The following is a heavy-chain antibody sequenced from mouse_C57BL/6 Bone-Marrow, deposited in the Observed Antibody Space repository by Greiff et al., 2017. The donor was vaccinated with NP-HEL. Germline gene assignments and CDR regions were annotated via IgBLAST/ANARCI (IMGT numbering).Heavy chain of an antibody. J-gene: IGHJ4*01. CDR2: INPSSGYT. V-gene: IGHV1-7*01. D-gene: IGHD2-13*01. Sequence: VQLQQSGAELAKPGASVKLSCKASGYTFTSYWMHWVNQRPGQGLEWIGYINPSSGYTKYNQTLKDKATLSADKSYSTAYMQLSCLPYEDSAVYNCARSRMTTPYYYAMDYWGQGTSVTVSS. CDR3: ARSRMTTPYYYAMDY. CDR1: GYTFTSYW.